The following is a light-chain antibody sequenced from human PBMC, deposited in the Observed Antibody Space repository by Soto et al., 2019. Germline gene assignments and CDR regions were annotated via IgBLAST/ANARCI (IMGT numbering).Light chain of an antibody. Sequence: DIQMTQSPSTLSAVVGERVTITCRASQSINRWLAWYQQKPGKAPKLLIYKASSLQIGVPSRFSGSGSGTEFTLTISTLQPDDFATYYCQQYDSYSKTFGQGTKVEIK. CDR3: QQYDSYSKT. J-gene: IGKJ1*01. V-gene: IGKV1-5*03. CDR2: KAS. CDR1: QSINRW.